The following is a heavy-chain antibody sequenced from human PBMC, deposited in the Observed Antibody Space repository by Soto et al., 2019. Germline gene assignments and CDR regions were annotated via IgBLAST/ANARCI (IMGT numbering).Heavy chain of an antibody. Sequence: SETLSLTCTVSGGSISSGGYYWSWIRQPPGKGLEWIGYIYYSGSTNYNPSLKSRVTISVDTSKNQFSLKLSSVTAADTAVYYCARRPIHYCGGDCYPTLFDYWGQGTLVTVSS. D-gene: IGHD2-21*02. V-gene: IGHV4-61*08. CDR1: GGSISSGGYY. CDR2: IYYSGST. J-gene: IGHJ4*02. CDR3: ARRPIHYCGGDCYPTLFDY.